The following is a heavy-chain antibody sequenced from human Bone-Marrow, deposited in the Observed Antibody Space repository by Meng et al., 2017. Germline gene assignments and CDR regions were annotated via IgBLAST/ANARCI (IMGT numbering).Heavy chain of an antibody. CDR3: ASSGWGLAGPGAFDI. D-gene: IGHD1-26*01. CDR1: GFSVSHNY. Sequence: GESLKISCAASGFSVSHNYMSWVRQAPGKGLEWVSVLYSGGNTYYADSVKGRFTISRHNSKNTLYLQMNSLRAEDTAVYYCASSGWGLAGPGAFDIWGQGTMVTVSS. V-gene: IGHV3-53*04. CDR2: LYSGGNT. J-gene: IGHJ3*02.